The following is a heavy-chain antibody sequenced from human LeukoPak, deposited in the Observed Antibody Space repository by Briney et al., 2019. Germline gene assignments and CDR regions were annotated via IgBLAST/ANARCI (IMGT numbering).Heavy chain of an antibody. CDR3: ARAYCSSTSCYPPDY. D-gene: IGHD2-2*01. Sequence: SGTLSLTCAVSGGSISSSNWWSWDRQPPGKGLEWIGEIYHSGSTNYNPSLKSRVTISVDSSKNQFSLKLSSVTAADTAVYYCARAYCSSTSCYPPDYWGQGTLVTVSS. V-gene: IGHV4-4*02. J-gene: IGHJ4*02. CDR2: IYHSGST. CDR1: GGSISSSNW.